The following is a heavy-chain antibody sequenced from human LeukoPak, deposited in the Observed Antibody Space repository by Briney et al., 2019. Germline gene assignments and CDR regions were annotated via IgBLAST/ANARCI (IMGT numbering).Heavy chain of an antibody. J-gene: IGHJ6*02. CDR1: GFTFSSYA. CDR3: ASPTVDTAMVTASYYYYGMDV. CDR2: ISYDGSNK. V-gene: IGHV3-30-3*01. Sequence: GGSLRLSCAASGFTFSSYAMHWVRQAPGKGLECVAVISYDGSNKYYADSVKGRFTISRDNSKNTLYLQMNSLRAEDTAVYYCASPTVDTAMVTASYYYYGMDVWGQGTTVTVSS. D-gene: IGHD5-18*01.